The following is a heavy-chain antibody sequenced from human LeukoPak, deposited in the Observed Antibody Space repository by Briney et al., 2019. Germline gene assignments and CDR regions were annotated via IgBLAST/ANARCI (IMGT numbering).Heavy chain of an antibody. Sequence: SETLSLTCTVSGGSISGGSYSWNWIRQPDGKGLEGIGRMYSSGTTNYNPSLKSRVTISVDTSKNQFSLKLSSVTASDTAVYYCATSPVTTWWFDPWGQGTLVTVSS. D-gene: IGHD4-17*01. CDR1: GGSISGGSYS. J-gene: IGHJ5*02. CDR2: MYSSGTT. V-gene: IGHV4-61*02. CDR3: ATSPVTTWWFDP.